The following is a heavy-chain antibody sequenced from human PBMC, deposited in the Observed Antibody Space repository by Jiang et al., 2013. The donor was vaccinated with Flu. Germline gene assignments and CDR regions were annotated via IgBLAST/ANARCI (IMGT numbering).Heavy chain of an antibody. CDR3: ATHYYDSSGYYVDY. Sequence: KVSCKASGGTFSSYAISWVRQAPGQGLEWMGGIIPIFGTANYAQKFQGRVTITADESTSTAYMELSSLRSEDTAVYYCATHYYDSSGYYVDYWGQGTLVTVSS. CDR2: IIPIFGTA. J-gene: IGHJ4*02. V-gene: IGHV1-69*01. D-gene: IGHD3-22*01. CDR1: GGTFSSYA.